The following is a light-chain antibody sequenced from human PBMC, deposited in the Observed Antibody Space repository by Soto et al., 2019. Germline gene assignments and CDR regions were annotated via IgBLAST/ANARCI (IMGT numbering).Light chain of an antibody. CDR3: QQFNNYPLT. V-gene: IGKV1-5*01. J-gene: IGKJ4*01. Sequence: DIQMTQSPSTLSASIGDTVTVACRASRGISNWLAWYQQKPGKAPKLLIFHASSLESGVPSRFSGSGSGTEFTLTISSLQSDDFATYYCQQFNNYPLTFGGGTKVDIK. CDR2: HAS. CDR1: RGISNW.